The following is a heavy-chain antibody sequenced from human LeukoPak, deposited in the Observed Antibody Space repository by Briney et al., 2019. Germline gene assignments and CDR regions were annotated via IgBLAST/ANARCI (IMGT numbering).Heavy chain of an antibody. CDR1: GGSFSGYY. Sequence: SETLSLTCAVYGGSFSGYYWSWIRQPPGKGLEWIGEINHSGSTNYNPSLKSRVTISVDTSKNQFSLKLSSVTAADTAVYYCARMRGNKGLRYFDWLLIGRFWFDPWGQGTLVTASS. V-gene: IGHV4-34*01. J-gene: IGHJ5*02. CDR3: ARMRGNKGLRYFDWLLIGRFWFDP. CDR2: INHSGST. D-gene: IGHD3-9*01.